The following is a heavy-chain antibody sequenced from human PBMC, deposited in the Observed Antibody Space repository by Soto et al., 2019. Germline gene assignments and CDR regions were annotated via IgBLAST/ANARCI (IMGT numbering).Heavy chain of an antibody. CDR3: ARGFHYYHRRDAFDI. V-gene: IGHV4-59*01. CDR2: IYYTGRT. CDR1: GDSISSYY. J-gene: IGHJ3*02. D-gene: IGHD3-10*01. Sequence: QVQLQESGPGLVKPSETLSLTCTVSGDSISSYYWSWIRQPPGKGLEWIGYIYYTGRTNYNPSLKSRVTISVDTSKNQFSLKLSYVTAADTAVYYCARGFHYYHRRDAFDIWGHGTMGTVSS.